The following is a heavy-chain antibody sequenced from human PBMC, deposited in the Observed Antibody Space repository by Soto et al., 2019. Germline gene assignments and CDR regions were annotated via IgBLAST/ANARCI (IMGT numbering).Heavy chain of an antibody. V-gene: IGHV4-30-2*01. Sequence: SETLSLTCAVSGGSISSGGYSWSWIRQPPGKGLDWIGYIYHSGSTYYNPSLKSRVTISVDRSKNQFSLKLSSVTAADTAMYYCARVPGPWGQGTLVTVSS. J-gene: IGHJ5*02. CDR1: GGSISSGGYS. CDR2: IYHSGST. CDR3: ARVPGP.